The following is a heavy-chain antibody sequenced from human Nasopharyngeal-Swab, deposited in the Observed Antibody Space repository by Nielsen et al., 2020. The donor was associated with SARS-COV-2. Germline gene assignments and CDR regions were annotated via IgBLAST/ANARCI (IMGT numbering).Heavy chain of an antibody. CDR2: ISGSGGST. J-gene: IGHJ6*02. CDR3: AKDLNSEGYCSSTSCYVLDYYGMDV. V-gene: IGHV3-23*01. D-gene: IGHD2-2*01. CDR1: GFTFSSYA. Sequence: GSLKISCAASGFTFSSYAMGWVRQAPGKGLEWVSAISGSGGSTYYADSVKGRFTISRDNSKNTLYLQMNSLRAEDTAVYYCAKDLNSEGYCSSTSCYVLDYYGMDVWGQGTTVTVSS.